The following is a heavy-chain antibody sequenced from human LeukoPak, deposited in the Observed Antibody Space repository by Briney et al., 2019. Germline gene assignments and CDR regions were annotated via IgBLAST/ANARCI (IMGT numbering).Heavy chain of an antibody. CDR1: GYSISSGYY. Sequence: PSETLSLTCTVSGYSISSGYYWAWIRQTPGKGLEWIGSFYYSGSTYYNPSLKSRVTISVDTSKNQFSLKLSSVTAADTAVYFCARWGSGTSPFDDWGQGTLVTVSS. CDR3: ARWGSGTSPFDD. J-gene: IGHJ4*02. V-gene: IGHV4-38-2*02. CDR2: FYYSGST. D-gene: IGHD3-16*01.